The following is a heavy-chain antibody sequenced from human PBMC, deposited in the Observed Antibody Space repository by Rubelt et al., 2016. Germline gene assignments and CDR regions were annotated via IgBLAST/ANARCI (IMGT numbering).Heavy chain of an antibody. J-gene: IGHJ5*02. V-gene: IGHV3-74*01. D-gene: IGHD3-9*01. CDR3: ARHGDWSASFFS. Sequence: HWVRQAPGKGLERVSCINNDGTTTSYAASVKGRFTIPIDNATNTLYLQMNSLRAEDTAVYCCARHGDWSASFFSWGQGTRVTVSS. CDR2: INNDGTTT.